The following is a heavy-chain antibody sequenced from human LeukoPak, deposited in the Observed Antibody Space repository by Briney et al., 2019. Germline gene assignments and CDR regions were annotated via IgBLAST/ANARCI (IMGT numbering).Heavy chain of an antibody. J-gene: IGHJ3*02. CDR2: INHSGST. D-gene: IGHD3-22*01. CDR3: ARYYYDSSGYYAFDI. Sequence: PSETLSLTCAVYGGSFSGYYWSWIRQPPGKGLEWIGEINHSGSTNYNPSHKSRVTISADTSKNQFSLRLSSVTAADTAVYYCARYYYDSSGYYAFDIWGQGTMVTVSS. V-gene: IGHV4-34*01. CDR1: GGSFSGYY.